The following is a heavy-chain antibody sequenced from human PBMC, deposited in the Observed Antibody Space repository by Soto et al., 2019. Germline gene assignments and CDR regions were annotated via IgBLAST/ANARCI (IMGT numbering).Heavy chain of an antibody. D-gene: IGHD5-12*01. Sequence: SETLSLTCTVSGGSISSGGYYWSWIRQHPGKGLEWIGYIYYSGSTYYNPSLKSRVTISVDTSKNQFSLKLSSVTAADTAVYYCARQMGRDDYLFDYWGQGTLVTVSS. J-gene: IGHJ4*02. CDR1: GGSISSGGYY. CDR2: IYYSGST. CDR3: ARQMGRDDYLFDY. V-gene: IGHV4-31*03.